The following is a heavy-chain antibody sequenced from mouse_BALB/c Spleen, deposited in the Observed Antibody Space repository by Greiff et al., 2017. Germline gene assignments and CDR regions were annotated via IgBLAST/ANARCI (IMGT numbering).Heavy chain of an antibody. J-gene: IGHJ2*01. Sequence: EVQLVESGGDLVKPGGSLKLSCAASGFTFSSYGMSWVRQTPDKRLEWVATISSGGSYTYYPDSVKGRFTISRDNAKNTLYLQMSSLKSEDTAMYYCARQDYDYDFDYWGQGTTLTVSS. CDR2: ISSGGSYT. V-gene: IGHV5-6*01. D-gene: IGHD2-4*01. CDR3: ARQDYDYDFDY. CDR1: GFTFSSYG.